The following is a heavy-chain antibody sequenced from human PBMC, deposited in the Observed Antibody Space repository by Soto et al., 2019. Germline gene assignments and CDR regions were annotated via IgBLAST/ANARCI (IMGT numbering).Heavy chain of an antibody. V-gene: IGHV3-15*07. CDR1: GFTFSNAW. D-gene: IGHD1-26*01. CDR2: IKSKTDGGTT. CDR3: TTVKWELLRFSYYGMDV. Sequence: EVQLVESGGGLVKPGGSLRLSCAASGFTFSNAWMNWVRQAPGKGLEWVGRIKSKTDGGTTDYAAPVKGRFTISRDDSKNTLYLQMNSLKTEDTAVYYCTTVKWELLRFSYYGMDVWGQGTTVTVSS. J-gene: IGHJ6*02.